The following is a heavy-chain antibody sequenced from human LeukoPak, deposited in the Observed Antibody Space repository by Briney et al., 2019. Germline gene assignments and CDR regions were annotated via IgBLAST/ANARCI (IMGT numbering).Heavy chain of an antibody. V-gene: IGHV4-34*01. CDR3: ARDLVVVVAATSGGPYYYYYYGMDV. CDR1: GGSFSGYH. J-gene: IGHJ6*04. Sequence: SETLSLTCAVYGGSFSGYHWSWIRQPPGKGLEWIGEINHSGSTNYNPSLKSRVTISVDTSKNQFSLKLSSVTAADTAVYYCARDLVVVVAATSGGPYYYYYYGMDVWGKGTTVTVSS. D-gene: IGHD2-15*01. CDR2: INHSGST.